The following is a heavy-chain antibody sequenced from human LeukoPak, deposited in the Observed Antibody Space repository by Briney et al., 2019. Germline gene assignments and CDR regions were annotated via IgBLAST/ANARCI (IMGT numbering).Heavy chain of an antibody. CDR1: GFTFRNYN. J-gene: IGHJ4*02. V-gene: IGHV3-48*02. CDR2: ISSSGSSI. CDR3: ARDDSGGYSKYYFDY. Sequence: GGSLRLSCAASGFTFRNYNMNWVRQAPGKGLEWVSYISSSGSSIYYADSVKGRFTISRDNAKNSLYLQMNSLRDEDTAVYFCARDDSGGYSKYYFDYWGQGTLVTVSS. D-gene: IGHD3-22*01.